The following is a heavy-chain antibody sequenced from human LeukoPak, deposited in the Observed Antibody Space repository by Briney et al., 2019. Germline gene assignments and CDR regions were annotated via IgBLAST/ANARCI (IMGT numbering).Heavy chain of an antibody. J-gene: IGHJ5*02. V-gene: IGHV4-31*03. CDR1: GGSISSGGYY. Sequence: PSQTQSLICTVSGGSISSGGYYWSWIRQHPGKGLEWNGYIYYSGSTYYNPSLKSRDTISVDTPQNQFSLKLSSVTAADTAVYYCASEGERACSGGSCYSGWFDPWGQGTLVTVSS. D-gene: IGHD2-15*01. CDR2: IYYSGST. CDR3: ASEGERACSGGSCYSGWFDP.